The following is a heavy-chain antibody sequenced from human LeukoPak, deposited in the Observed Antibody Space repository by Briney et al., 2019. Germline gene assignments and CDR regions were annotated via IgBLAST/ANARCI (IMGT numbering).Heavy chain of an antibody. J-gene: IGHJ4*02. Sequence: ASVKVSCKASGYTFTSYGLSWVRQAPRQGLEWMGWISPKNGNTNYAQNLQGRVSLTTDTSTSTAYMELRSLRSDDTAMYYCARRYCSGGACYRHFDYWGQGTLVTVSS. CDR2: ISPKNGNT. CDR3: ARRYCSGGACYRHFDY. D-gene: IGHD2-15*01. CDR1: GYTFTSYG. V-gene: IGHV1-18*01.